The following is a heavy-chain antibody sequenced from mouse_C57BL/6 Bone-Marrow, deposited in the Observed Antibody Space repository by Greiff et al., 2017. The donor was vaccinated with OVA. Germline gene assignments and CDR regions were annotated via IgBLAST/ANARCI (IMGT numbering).Heavy chain of an antibody. CDR2: IDPETGGT. J-gene: IGHJ4*01. Sequence: VKLQQSGAELVRPGASVTLSCKASGYTFTDYEMHWVKQTPVHGLEWIGAIDPETGGTAYNQKFKGKAILTADKSSSTAYMELRSLTSEDSAVYYCTRYPYYYYAMDYWGQGTSVTVSS. D-gene: IGHD1-1*01. CDR3: TRYPYYYYAMDY. V-gene: IGHV1-15*01. CDR1: GYTFTDYE.